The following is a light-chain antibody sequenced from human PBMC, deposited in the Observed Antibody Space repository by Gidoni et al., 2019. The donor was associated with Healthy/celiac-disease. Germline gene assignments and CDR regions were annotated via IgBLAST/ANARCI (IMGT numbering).Light chain of an antibody. CDR3: QQYGSSRFT. CDR2: GAS. CDR1: QSVSSSY. V-gene: IGKV3-20*01. J-gene: IGKJ4*01. Sequence: EIVLTTSPGTLSLSPGERATLSCRASQSVSSSYLAWYQQKPGQAPRLLIYGASSRATGIPDRFSGSGSGTDFTLTISRLEPEDFAVYYCQQYGSSRFTFGGXTKVEIK.